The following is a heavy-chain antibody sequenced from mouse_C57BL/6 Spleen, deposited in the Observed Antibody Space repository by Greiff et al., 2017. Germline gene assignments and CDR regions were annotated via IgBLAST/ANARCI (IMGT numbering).Heavy chain of an antibody. CDR3: TTYDYDERDFDY. J-gene: IGHJ2*01. V-gene: IGHV1-15*01. CDR2: IDPETGGT. D-gene: IGHD2-4*01. Sequence: VQLMESGAELVRPGASVTLSCKASGYTFTDYEMHWVKQTPVHGLEWIGAIDPETGGTAYNQKFKGKAILTADKSSSTAYMELRSLTSEDSAVYYCTTYDYDERDFDYWGQGTTLTVSS. CDR1: GYTFTDYE.